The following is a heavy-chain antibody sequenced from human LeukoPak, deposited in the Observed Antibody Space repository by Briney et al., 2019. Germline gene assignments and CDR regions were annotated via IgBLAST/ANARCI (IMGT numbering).Heavy chain of an antibody. CDR2: INSDESSP. Sequence: GGSLRLSCAASGFTFSNYWMHWVRQAPGKGLLWVSRINSDESSPSYADSVKGRFTISRDNAKNTLYLQMNSLRAEDTAVYYCASNYYDSSAYDYWGQGTLVTVSS. CDR1: GFTFSNYW. CDR3: ASNYYDSSAYDY. J-gene: IGHJ4*02. D-gene: IGHD3-22*01. V-gene: IGHV3-74*01.